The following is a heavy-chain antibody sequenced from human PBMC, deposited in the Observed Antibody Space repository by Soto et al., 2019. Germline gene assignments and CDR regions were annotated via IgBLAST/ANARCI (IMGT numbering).Heavy chain of an antibody. Sequence: QLQLQESGPGLVKPSETLSLTCTVSGGSMSNGGYYWGWIRQPPGKGMEWIGSIYYSGTTYNNPSLMSRLTMSIDTSKNQFSLKVTSVTAADTAVYYCARSRGEPSEGFDYWGQGTLVTVSS. J-gene: IGHJ4*02. CDR2: IYYSGTT. V-gene: IGHV4-39*01. D-gene: IGHD3-16*01. CDR3: ARSRGEPSEGFDY. CDR1: GGSMSNGGYY.